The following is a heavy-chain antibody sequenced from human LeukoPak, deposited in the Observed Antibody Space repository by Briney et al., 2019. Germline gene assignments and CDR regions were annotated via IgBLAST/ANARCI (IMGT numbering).Heavy chain of an antibody. CDR1: GYTFTSYY. Sequence: GASVKVSCKASGYTFTSYYMHWVRQAPGQGLEWMGWINPNSGGTNYAQKFQGRVTMTRDTSISTAYMELSRLRSDDTAVYYCARGDYYDSSGYYSAPDYWGQGTLVTVSS. D-gene: IGHD3-22*01. V-gene: IGHV1-2*02. CDR2: INPNSGGT. CDR3: ARGDYYDSSGYYSAPDY. J-gene: IGHJ4*02.